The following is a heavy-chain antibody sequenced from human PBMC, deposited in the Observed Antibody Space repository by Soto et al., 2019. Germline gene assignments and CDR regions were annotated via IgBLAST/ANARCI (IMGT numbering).Heavy chain of an antibody. Sequence: QITLKESGPTLVKPTQTLTLTCTFSGFSLSTSAEGVAWIRQPPGKALEWLALIYWDDDERYSPFLKSRLTIAKDTSKIQVVLTMSNMDPVDTATYFCAHKGGRGAAMDVWGQGTTVTVSS. CDR2: IYWDDDE. CDR1: GFSLSTSAEG. CDR3: AHKGGRGAAMDV. V-gene: IGHV2-5*02. D-gene: IGHD2-15*01. J-gene: IGHJ6*02.